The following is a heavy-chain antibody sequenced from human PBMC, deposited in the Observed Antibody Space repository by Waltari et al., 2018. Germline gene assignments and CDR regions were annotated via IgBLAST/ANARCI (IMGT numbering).Heavy chain of an antibody. V-gene: IGHV3-49*03. J-gene: IGHJ3*02. CDR3: SRDNCSLTTCQGGSVFDI. Sequence: EVELVESGGDLVQPGRSLRLSCSASGFAFVVYVLLWFRQAPGRGLEWVGLIRSKTYGGTTDFAPSVNGRITISRDDSKNIAYLQMNGLKNEDTAVYFCSRDNCSLTTCQGGSVFDIWGQGTTVTVSS. CDR1: GFAFVVYV. D-gene: IGHD2-2*01. CDR2: IRSKTYGGTT.